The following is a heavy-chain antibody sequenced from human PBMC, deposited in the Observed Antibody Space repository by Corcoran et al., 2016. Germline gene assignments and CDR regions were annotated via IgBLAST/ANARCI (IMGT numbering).Heavy chain of an antibody. Sequence: QVQLVESGGGVVQPGRSLRLSCAASGFTFSSYGMHWVRQAPGKGLEWVAVISYDGSNKYYADSVKGRFTISRDNSKNTLYLQMNSLRAEDTAVYYCAKLHSSSSPTSGPTSDAFDIWGQGTMVTVSS. D-gene: IGHD6-6*01. CDR1: GFTFSSYG. CDR2: ISYDGSNK. V-gene: IGHV3-30*18. CDR3: AKLHSSSSPTSGPTSDAFDI. J-gene: IGHJ3*02.